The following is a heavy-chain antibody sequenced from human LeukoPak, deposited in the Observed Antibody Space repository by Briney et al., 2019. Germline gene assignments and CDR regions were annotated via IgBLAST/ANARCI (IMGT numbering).Heavy chain of an antibody. CDR1: GYSISSGYY. CDR3: ARTYDSSGLDAFDT. V-gene: IGHV4-38-2*02. Sequence: SETLSLTCTVSGYSISSGYYWGWIRQPPGKGLEWIGSIYHSGSTYYNPSLKSRVTISVDTSKNQFSLKLSSVTAADTAVYYCARTYDSSGLDAFDTWGQGTMVTVSS. J-gene: IGHJ3*02. D-gene: IGHD3-22*01. CDR2: IYHSGST.